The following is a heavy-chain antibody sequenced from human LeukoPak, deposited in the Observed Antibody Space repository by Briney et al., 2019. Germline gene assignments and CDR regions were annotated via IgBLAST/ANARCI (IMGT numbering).Heavy chain of an antibody. CDR2: IYYSGST. J-gene: IGHJ4*02. V-gene: IGHV4-39*07. CDR3: ARDGLGYGLDY. CDR1: GGSISSSSYY. D-gene: IGHD5-18*01. Sequence: SETLSLTCTVSGGSISSSSYYWGWLRQPPGKGLEWIGSIYYSGSTYYNPSLKSRVNISVDTSKNQFSLKLSSVTAADTAVYYCARDGLGYGLDYWGQGTLVTVSS.